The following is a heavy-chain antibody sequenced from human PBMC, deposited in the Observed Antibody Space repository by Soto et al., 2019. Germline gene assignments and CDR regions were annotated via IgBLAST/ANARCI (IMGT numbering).Heavy chain of an antibody. CDR2: INPSGGST. Sequence: QVELVQSGAEVKKPGASVKISCKASGHTFTMFYMHWVRQAPGQGLEWMGIINPSGGSTNYAQNSQARLTLTRDTSTRTVYMDLGSLRSEATAVYYCAEGRYDLGDLGRNAFDVWGQGTLVTVSS. CDR3: AEGRYDLGDLGRNAFDV. CDR1: GHTFTMFY. V-gene: IGHV1-46*03. J-gene: IGHJ3*01. D-gene: IGHD4-17*01.